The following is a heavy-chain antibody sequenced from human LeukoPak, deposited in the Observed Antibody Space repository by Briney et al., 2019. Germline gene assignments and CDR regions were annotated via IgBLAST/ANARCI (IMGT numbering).Heavy chain of an antibody. D-gene: IGHD2-2*01. Sequence: PSETLSLTCTVSGGSISTYYWSWLRQPAGKGGEWIGRIYTSGSTNYNPSLKSRVTMSVDTSKNHFSLKLSSVTAADTAVYYCARLYCSSTSCYPADWGQGTLVTVSS. J-gene: IGHJ4*02. CDR2: IYTSGST. CDR1: GGSISTYY. CDR3: ARLYCSSTSCYPAD. V-gene: IGHV4-4*07.